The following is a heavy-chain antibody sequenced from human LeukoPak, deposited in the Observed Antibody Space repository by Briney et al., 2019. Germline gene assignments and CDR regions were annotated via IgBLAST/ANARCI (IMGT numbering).Heavy chain of an antibody. D-gene: IGHD3-22*01. Sequence: GGSLRLSCAASGFTFSNYWMHWVRQAPGKGLVWVSRIKSDGSTNYADSVKGRFTISRDNAKNTVSLQMNSLRAEDTGVYFCARAPSEIGGYYPEYFRHWGQGTLVTVSS. V-gene: IGHV3-74*01. CDR1: GFTFSNYW. J-gene: IGHJ1*01. CDR2: IKSDGST. CDR3: ARAPSEIGGYYPEYFRH.